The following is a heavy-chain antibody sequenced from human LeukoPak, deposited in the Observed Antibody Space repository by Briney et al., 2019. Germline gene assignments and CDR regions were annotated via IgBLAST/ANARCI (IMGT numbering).Heavy chain of an antibody. D-gene: IGHD3-16*01. V-gene: IGHV3-74*01. CDR2: INSDGSST. J-gene: IGHJ6*02. Sequence: QPGGSLRLSCAASGFTFSSYWMHWVPRAPGKGLVWVSRINSDGSSTSYADSVKGRFTISRDNAKNTLYLQMNSLRAEDTAVYYCANSGVMEYYGMDVWGQGTTVTVSS. CDR3: ANSGVMEYYGMDV. CDR1: GFTFSSYW.